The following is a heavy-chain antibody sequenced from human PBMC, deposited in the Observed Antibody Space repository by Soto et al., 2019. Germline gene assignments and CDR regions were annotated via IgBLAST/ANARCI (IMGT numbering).Heavy chain of an antibody. CDR2: VYSSGGT. J-gene: IGHJ5*02. Sequence: SETLSRTCTVSGGSMTSYYWTWIRQPAGKGLEWIGRVYSSGGTHYNPSLKSRVTISLDTSKNQFSLRLLSVTDADTAVYFCARGQRFSDWFDPWGQGTLVTVPQ. V-gene: IGHV4-4*07. CDR1: GGSMTSYY. CDR3: ARGQRFSDWFDP. D-gene: IGHD3-3*01.